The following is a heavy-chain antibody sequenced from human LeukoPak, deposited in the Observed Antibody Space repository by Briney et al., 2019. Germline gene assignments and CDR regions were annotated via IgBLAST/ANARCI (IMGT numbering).Heavy chain of an antibody. CDR1: GFTFSNSG. D-gene: IGHD5-18*01. J-gene: IGHJ4*02. CDR3: ARGVGYSFGTGDY. Sequence: GRSLRLSCAASGFTFSNSGIDWVRQAPGKGLEWVALIWYDGSNEYYADSVKGRFTISRDNSKNTLYLQMTSLRAEDTAIYYCARGVGYSFGTGDYWGQGTLVTVSS. CDR2: IWYDGSNE. V-gene: IGHV3-33*01.